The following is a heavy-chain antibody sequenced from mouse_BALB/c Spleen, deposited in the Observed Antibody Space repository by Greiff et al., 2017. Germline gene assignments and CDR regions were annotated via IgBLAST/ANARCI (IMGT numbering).Heavy chain of an antibody. J-gene: IGHJ3*01. CDR3: AIYYGYDRAFAY. Sequence: QVQLKQSGPGLVAPSQSLSITCTVSGFSLTSYGVHWVRQPPGKGLEWLGVIWAGGSTNYNSALMSRLSISKDNSKSQVFLKMNSLQTDDTAMYYCAIYYGYDRAFAYWGQGTLVTVSA. CDR2: IWAGGST. V-gene: IGHV2-9*02. CDR1: GFSLTSYG. D-gene: IGHD2-2*01.